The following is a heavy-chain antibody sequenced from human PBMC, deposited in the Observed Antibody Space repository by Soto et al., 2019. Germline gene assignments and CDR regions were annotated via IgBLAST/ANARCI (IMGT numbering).Heavy chain of an antibody. J-gene: IGHJ5*02. CDR2: ISGSGGRT. D-gene: IGHD3-22*01. Sequence: GGSLRLSCAASGFTFSSYAMSWVRQAPGKGLEWVSAISGSGGRTYYADSVKGRFTISRDNSKNTLYLQMNSLKAEDTAVYYCAKVMFYSDTSGLADPCGQGTLVTVSS. CDR1: GFTFSSYA. CDR3: AKVMFYSDTSGLADP. V-gene: IGHV3-23*01.